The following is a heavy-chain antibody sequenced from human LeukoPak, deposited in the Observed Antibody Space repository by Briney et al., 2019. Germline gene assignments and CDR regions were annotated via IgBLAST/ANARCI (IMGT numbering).Heavy chain of an antibody. V-gene: IGHV4-34*01. CDR2: INHSGST. D-gene: IGHD3-22*01. CDR1: GGSFSGYY. CDR3: ASSYDSSGSDY. Sequence: SETLSLTCAVYGGSFSGYYWSWIRQPPGKGLEWIGEINHSGSTNYNPSLKSRVTISVDTSKNQFSLKLSSVTAADAAVYYCASSYDSSGSDYWGQGTLVTVSS. J-gene: IGHJ4*02.